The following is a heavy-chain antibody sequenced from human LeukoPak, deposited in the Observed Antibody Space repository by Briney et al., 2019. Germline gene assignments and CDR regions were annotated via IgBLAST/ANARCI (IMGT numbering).Heavy chain of an antibody. Sequence: SVKVSCKASGGTFSSYAISWVRQAPRQGLEWMGRIIPIFGTANYAQKFQGRVTITTDESTSTAYMELSSLRSEDTAVYYCARVNNYYDSSGYYPLDYWGQGTLVTVSS. J-gene: IGHJ4*02. CDR1: GGTFSSYA. CDR3: ARVNNYYDSSGYYPLDY. V-gene: IGHV1-69*05. CDR2: IIPIFGTA. D-gene: IGHD3-22*01.